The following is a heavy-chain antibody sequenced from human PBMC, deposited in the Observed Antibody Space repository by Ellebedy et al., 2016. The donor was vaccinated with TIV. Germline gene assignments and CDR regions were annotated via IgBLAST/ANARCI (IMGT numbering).Heavy chain of an antibody. CDR3: ARSRGGDCYSDY. J-gene: IGHJ4*02. CDR2: ISSSSSYI. D-gene: IGHD2-21*02. CDR1: GFTFSSYS. Sequence: GESLKISXAASGFTFSSYSMNWVRQAPGKGLEWVSSISSSSSYIYYADSVKGRFTISRDNAKNSLYLQMNSLRAEDTAVYYCARSRGGDCYSDYWGQGTLVTVSS. V-gene: IGHV3-21*01.